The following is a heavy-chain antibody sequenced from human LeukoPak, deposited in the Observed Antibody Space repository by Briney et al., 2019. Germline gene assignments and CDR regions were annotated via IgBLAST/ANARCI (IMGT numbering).Heavy chain of an antibody. J-gene: IGHJ4*02. V-gene: IGHV3-48*02. CDR1: GFIFGSYS. CDR2: ISTTGSTI. D-gene: IGHD3-22*01. CDR3: ARDRSSSGYYPFDY. Sequence: PGGSLRLSCAASGFIFGSYSMNWFGQAPGKGLEWVSYISTTGSTIYYADSVKGRFTISRDNAKDSLYLQMNSLRDEDTAVYYCARDRSSSGYYPFDYWGQGTLVTVSS.